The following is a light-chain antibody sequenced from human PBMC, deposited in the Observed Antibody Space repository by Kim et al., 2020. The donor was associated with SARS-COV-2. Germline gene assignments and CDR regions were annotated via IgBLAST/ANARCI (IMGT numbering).Light chain of an antibody. CDR2: AAS. Sequence: EIVLTQSPGPLSLSPGERATLSCRASQSVSSRYIAWYQQKPGQAPRLLIYAASSSASGIPDRFSGSGSGTDFTLTISRLEPEDFEVYYCQQYVNSDVKFGQGTKVDIK. V-gene: IGKV3-20*01. CDR1: QSVSSRY. CDR3: QQYVNSDVK. J-gene: IGKJ1*01.